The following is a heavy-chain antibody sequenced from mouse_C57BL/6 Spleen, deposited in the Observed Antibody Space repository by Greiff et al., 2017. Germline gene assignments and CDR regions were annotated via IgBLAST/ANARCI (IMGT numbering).Heavy chain of an antibody. Sequence: VQLQESGAELARPGASVKLSCKASGYTFTSYGISWVKQRTGQGLEWIGEIYPRSGNTYYNEKFKGKATLTADKSSSTAYMELRSLTSEDSAVXFCAGNYGRRGRDFDYWGQGTTLTVSS. CDR3: AGNYGRRGRDFDY. D-gene: IGHD1-1*01. CDR1: GYTFTSYG. J-gene: IGHJ2*01. CDR2: IYPRSGNT. V-gene: IGHV1-81*01.